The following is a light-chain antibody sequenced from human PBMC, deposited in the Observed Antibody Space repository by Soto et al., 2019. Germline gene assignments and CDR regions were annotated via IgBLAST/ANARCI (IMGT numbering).Light chain of an antibody. J-gene: IGLJ2*01. V-gene: IGLV2-23*01. CDR3: CSYAGSSTRRV. Sequence: QSALTQPASVSGSPGQSITISCTGTSSDVGSYNLVSWYQQHPGKAPKLMIYEGSKRPSGVSNRFSGSKSGNTASLTISGLQAEDEAAYYCCSYAGSSTRRVFGGGTQLTVL. CDR1: SSDVGSYNL. CDR2: EGS.